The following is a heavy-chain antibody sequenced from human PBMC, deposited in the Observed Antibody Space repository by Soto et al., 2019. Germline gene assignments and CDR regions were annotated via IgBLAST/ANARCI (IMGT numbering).Heavy chain of an antibody. V-gene: IGHV1-3*01. CDR2: INAGNGNT. CDR1: GYTFTSYA. J-gene: IGHJ3*02. Sequence: ASVKVSCKASGYTFTSYAMHWVRQAPGQRLEWMGWINAGNGNTKYSQKFQGRVTITRDTSASTAYVELSSLRSEDTAVYYCARGAAPTPGAFDIWGQGTMVTVSS. D-gene: IGHD2-15*01. CDR3: ARGAAPTPGAFDI.